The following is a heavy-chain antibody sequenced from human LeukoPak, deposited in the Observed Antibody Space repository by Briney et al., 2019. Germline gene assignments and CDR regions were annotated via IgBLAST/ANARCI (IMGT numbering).Heavy chain of an antibody. D-gene: IGHD4-17*01. Sequence: GGSLRLSCAASGFTFSTYAMSWVRQAPGKGLEWVSGISGSGVTTYYTDSVKGRFTICRDNAKNTLYLQIDTMRAEDTAVYYCAKGATTRSTVITYYFDNWGQGTLVTVSS. CDR2: ISGSGVTT. CDR1: GFTFSTYA. J-gene: IGHJ4*02. V-gene: IGHV3-23*01. CDR3: AKGATTRSTVITYYFDN.